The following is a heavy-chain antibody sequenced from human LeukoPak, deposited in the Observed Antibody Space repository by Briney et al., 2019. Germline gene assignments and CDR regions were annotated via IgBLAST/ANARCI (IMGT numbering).Heavy chain of an antibody. Sequence: SETLSLTCTVSGGSISSYYWSWIRQPAGKGLEWIGRIYTSGSTNYNPSRKSRVTMSVDTSKNQFSLKLSSVTAADTAVYYCAREGSTMVRGRLDYYYYGMDVWGQGTTVTVSS. D-gene: IGHD3-10*01. CDR3: AREGSTMVRGRLDYYYYGMDV. CDR2: IYTSGST. V-gene: IGHV4-4*07. CDR1: GGSISSYY. J-gene: IGHJ6*02.